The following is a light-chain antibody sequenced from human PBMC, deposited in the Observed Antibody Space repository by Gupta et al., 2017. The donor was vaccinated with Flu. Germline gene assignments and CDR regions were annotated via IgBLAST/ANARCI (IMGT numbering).Light chain of an antibody. J-gene: IGKJ2*01. V-gene: IGKV1-39*01. Sequence: DIQMTHAPSSLSASVGDRVTITCRASQRIRTYLNWYQQEPGKAPELLIYAASSWKSGVPSRFSGSGSGTDFTLTISSLQPEDFATYYCPQSNNTPFPFGQGTKMDIK. CDR3: PQSNNTPFP. CDR1: QRIRTY. CDR2: AAS.